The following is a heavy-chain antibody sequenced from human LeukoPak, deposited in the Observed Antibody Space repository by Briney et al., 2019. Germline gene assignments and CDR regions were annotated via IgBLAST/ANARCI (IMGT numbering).Heavy chain of an antibody. J-gene: IGHJ5*02. CDR3: ARATSDNVLTGYYSP. CDR1: GFTFISYW. V-gene: IGHV3-74*01. CDR2: INSDGSST. Sequence: GGSLRLSCAASGFTFISYWMHWVRQAPGKGLVWVSRINSDGSSTSYADSVKGRFTISRDNAKNTLYLQMNSLRAEDTAVYYCARATSDNVLTGYYSPWGQGTLVTVSS. D-gene: IGHD3-9*01.